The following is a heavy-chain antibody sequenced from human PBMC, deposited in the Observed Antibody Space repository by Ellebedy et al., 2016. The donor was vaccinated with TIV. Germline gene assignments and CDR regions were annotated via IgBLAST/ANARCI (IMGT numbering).Heavy chain of an antibody. D-gene: IGHD6-6*01. CDR2: VSSAGGPI. J-gene: IGHJ5*02. CDR3: ARVKQLAARTNWFDT. Sequence: GESLKISXTASEFTFSDYYMGWIRQAPGKGLEWLSFVSSAGGPIYYADSLKGRFTISRDNAKGSLYLQMNSLRAEDTAVYYCARVKQLAARTNWFDTWGQGTLVTVSS. CDR1: EFTFSDYY. V-gene: IGHV3-11*01.